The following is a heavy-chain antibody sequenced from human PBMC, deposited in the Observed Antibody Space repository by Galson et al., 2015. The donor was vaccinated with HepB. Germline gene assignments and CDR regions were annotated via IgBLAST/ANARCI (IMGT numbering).Heavy chain of an antibody. CDR2: INSDGTSR. Sequence: SLRLSCAACGFTFSTYWMHWVRQVPGKGPVWLSRINSDGTSRSYADSVKGRFTISRNNAEHKLYLQLNSLTAEDTDIYYCAAVKGFNDPIDSWGQGTLVTVSS. D-gene: IGHD1-1*01. V-gene: IGHV3-74*01. CDR3: AAVKGFNDPIDS. J-gene: IGHJ4*02. CDR1: GFTFSTYW.